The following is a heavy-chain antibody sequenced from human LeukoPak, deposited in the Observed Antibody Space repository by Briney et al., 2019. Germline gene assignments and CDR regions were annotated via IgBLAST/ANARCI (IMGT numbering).Heavy chain of an antibody. CDR1: GGSISSSSYY. CDR2: IYYSGST. Sequence: SETLSLTCTVSGGSISSSSYYWGWIRQPPGKGLEWIGSIYYSGSTYYNPSLKSRVTISVDTSKNQFSLKLSSVTAADTAVYYCARDRPVITIFGVVVGWFDPWGQGTLVTVSS. V-gene: IGHV4-39*07. CDR3: ARDRPVITIFGVVVGWFDP. D-gene: IGHD3-3*01. J-gene: IGHJ5*02.